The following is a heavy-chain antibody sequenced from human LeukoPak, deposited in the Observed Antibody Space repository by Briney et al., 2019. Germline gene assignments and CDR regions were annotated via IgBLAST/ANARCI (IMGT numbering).Heavy chain of an antibody. J-gene: IGHJ4*02. CDR1: GYTFTGYY. D-gene: IGHD5-12*01. CDR3: ARGSDIGGSVY. Sequence: ASVKVSCKASGYTFTGYYMHWVRQAPGQGLEWMGWINPNSGSTNYAQKFQGRVTMTRDTSISAAYMELSRLRSDDTAVYYCARGSDIGGSVYWGQGTLVTVSS. CDR2: INPNSGST. V-gene: IGHV1-2*02.